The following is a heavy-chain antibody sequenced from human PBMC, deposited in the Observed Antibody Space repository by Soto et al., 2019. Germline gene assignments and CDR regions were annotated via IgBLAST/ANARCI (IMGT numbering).Heavy chain of an antibody. J-gene: IGHJ4*02. CDR1: GFSLTTSGVG. Sequence: QITLNESGPTVVNPTETLTLTCRFSGFSLTTSGVGVGWIRQSPGKAPEWLALIYWDDDKRYSASLKSRLTITTDTSKNQVVLTVSDLDPTDTATYYCAHRVLRTVFGLVTTTAIYFDFWGQGTPVAVSS. D-gene: IGHD3-3*01. CDR3: AHRVLRTVFGLVTTTAIYFDF. V-gene: IGHV2-5*02. CDR2: IYWDDDK.